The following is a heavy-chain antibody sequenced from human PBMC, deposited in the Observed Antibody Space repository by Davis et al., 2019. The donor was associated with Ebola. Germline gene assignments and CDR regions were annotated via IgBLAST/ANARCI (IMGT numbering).Heavy chain of an antibody. Sequence: GESLKISCAASGFTFSSYGMHWVRQAPGKGLEWVAFIRYDGSNKYYADSVKDRFTVSRDNAKNSLYLQMNSLRVEDTAMYYCAREGRWTTVTTEWGQGTLVTVSS. CDR3: AREGRWTTVTTE. D-gene: IGHD4-17*01. CDR1: GFTFSSYG. CDR2: IRYDGSNK. J-gene: IGHJ4*02. V-gene: IGHV3-30*02.